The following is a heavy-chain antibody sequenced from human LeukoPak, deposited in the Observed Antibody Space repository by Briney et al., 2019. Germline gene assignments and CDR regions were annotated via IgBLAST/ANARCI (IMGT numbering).Heavy chain of an antibody. CDR3: ARYSSGWLNWFDP. J-gene: IGHJ5*02. V-gene: IGHV4-34*01. CDR1: GGSFSGYY. D-gene: IGHD6-19*01. Sequence: PSETLSLTCAVYGGSFSGYYWSWIRQPPGKGLEWIGEINHSGSTNYNPSLKNRVTISVDTSKNQFSLKLSSVTAADTAVYYCARYSSGWLNWFDPWGQGTLVTVSS. CDR2: INHSGST.